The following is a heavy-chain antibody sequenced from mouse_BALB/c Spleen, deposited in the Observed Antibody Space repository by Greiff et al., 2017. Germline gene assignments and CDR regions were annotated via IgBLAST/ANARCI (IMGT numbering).Heavy chain of an antibody. CDR3: ANSFAY. V-gene: IGHV5-17*02. J-gene: IGHJ3*01. CDR1: GFTFSSFG. CDR2: ISSGSSTI. Sequence: EVHLVESGGGLVQPGGSRKLSCAASGFTFSSFGMHWVRQAPEKGLEWVAYISSGSSTIYYADTVKGRFTISRDNPKNTLFLQMTSLRSEDTAMYYCANSFAYWGQGTLVTVSA.